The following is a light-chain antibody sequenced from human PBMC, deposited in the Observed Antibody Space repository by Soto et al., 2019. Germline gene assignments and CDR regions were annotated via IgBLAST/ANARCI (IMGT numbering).Light chain of an antibody. V-gene: IGKV3-15*01. CDR1: QSVSGY. CDR3: QQYKNWPPWT. Sequence: EIVLTQSPGTLSLCPGERVTLSCRASQSVSGYLDWFQQKPGQVLRLIMYRGLNRAIGVPARFSGSGSETEFTLTISSLQSEDSAVYYCQQYKNWPPWTFGQGTKVDIK. CDR2: RGL. J-gene: IGKJ1*01.